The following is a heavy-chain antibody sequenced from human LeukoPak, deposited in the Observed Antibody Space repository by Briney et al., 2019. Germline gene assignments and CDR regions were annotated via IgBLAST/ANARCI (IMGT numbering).Heavy chain of an antibody. CDR2: ISSSTSTI. Sequence: PGGSLRLSCSASGFTFSSCSMNWVRQAPGKGLEGVSYISSSTSTIYYADSVKGRFTISRDNAKNSLYVQMNSLRAEDTAVYYCARLPVVPAAIIYYYYYYMDVWGKGTTVTVSS. V-gene: IGHV3-48*01. J-gene: IGHJ6*03. CDR1: GFTFSSCS. D-gene: IGHD2-2*01. CDR3: ARLPVVPAAIIYYYYYYMDV.